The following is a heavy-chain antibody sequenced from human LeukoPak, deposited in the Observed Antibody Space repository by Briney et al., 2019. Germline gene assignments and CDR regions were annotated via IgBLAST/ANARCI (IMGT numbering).Heavy chain of an antibody. CDR3: ARERDDYVWGSYRYTDRYFDY. CDR1: GGSISSYY. Sequence: PSETLSLTCTVSGGSISSYYWSWIRQPAGKGLEWIGRIYTSGSTNYNPSLKSRVTMSVDTSKNQFSLKLSSVTAADTAVYYSARERDDYVWGSYRYTDRYFDYWGQGTLVTVSS. V-gene: IGHV4-4*07. J-gene: IGHJ4*02. CDR2: IYTSGST. D-gene: IGHD3-16*02.